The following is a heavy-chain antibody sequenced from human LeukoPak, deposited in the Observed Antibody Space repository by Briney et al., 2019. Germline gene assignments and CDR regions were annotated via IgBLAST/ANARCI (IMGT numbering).Heavy chain of an antibody. J-gene: IGHJ6*02. CDR1: GITFSSYA. V-gene: IGHV3-66*01. CDR3: ARGMEQQLSGMDV. D-gene: IGHD6-13*01. Sequence: GGSLRLSCAASGITFSSYAMSWVRQAPGKGLEWVSVIYSGGSTYYADSVKGRFTISRDDSKNTLYLQMNSLRAEDTAVYYCARGMEQQLSGMDVWGQGTTVTVSS. CDR2: IYSGGST.